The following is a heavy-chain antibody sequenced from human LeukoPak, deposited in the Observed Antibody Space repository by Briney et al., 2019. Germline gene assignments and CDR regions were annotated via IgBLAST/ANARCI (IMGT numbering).Heavy chain of an antibody. Sequence: ASVKVSCKAFGYTFTSNYMHWVRQAPGQGPEWMGVISPSGGSTTYAQKFQGRVFMTRDTSTSTVYMELSSLKSEDTAVYYRARVRDGYNDAYDIWGQGTMVTVSS. CDR3: ARVRDGYNDAYDI. V-gene: IGHV1-46*01. CDR2: ISPSGGST. CDR1: GYTFTSNY. J-gene: IGHJ3*02. D-gene: IGHD5-24*01.